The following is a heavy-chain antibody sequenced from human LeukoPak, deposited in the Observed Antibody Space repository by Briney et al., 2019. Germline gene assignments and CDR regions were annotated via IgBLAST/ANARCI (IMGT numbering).Heavy chain of an antibody. V-gene: IGHV4-38-2*02. Sequence: SETLSLTCTVSGYSISSGYYWSWIRQPPGTGLEWIGEINHSGSTNYNPSLKSRVTMSVDTSKNQFSLKLSSVTAADTAVYYCARASRYSSSYDAFDIWGQGTMVTVSS. J-gene: IGHJ3*02. CDR1: GYSISSGYY. D-gene: IGHD6-19*01. CDR2: INHSGST. CDR3: ARASRYSSSYDAFDI.